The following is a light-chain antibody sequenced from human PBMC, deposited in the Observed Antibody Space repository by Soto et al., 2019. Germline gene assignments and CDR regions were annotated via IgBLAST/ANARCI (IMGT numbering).Light chain of an antibody. CDR1: QSVSSN. CDR2: GAS. CDR3: QQYNNWWT. Sequence: EIVMTQSPATLSVSPWERATLSCRASQSVSSNLAWYQQKPGQAPRLLIYGASTRATGIPGRFSGSGSGTEFTLTISSLQSEDFAVYYCQQYNNWWTFGQGTKVEIK. V-gene: IGKV3-15*01. J-gene: IGKJ1*01.